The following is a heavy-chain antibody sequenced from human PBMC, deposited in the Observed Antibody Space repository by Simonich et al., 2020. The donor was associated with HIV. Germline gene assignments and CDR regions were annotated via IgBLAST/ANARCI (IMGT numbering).Heavy chain of an antibody. CDR2: ISYDGSNK. V-gene: IGHV3-30*07. D-gene: IGHD3-16*01. CDR3: ASGGSISSVLADDY. J-gene: IGHJ4*02. Sequence: QVQLVESGGGVVQPGRSLRLSCAASGFTFSSYAMDWVRQAPGKGLEWVAVISYDGSNKYYADSVKGRFTISRDNSKNTLYLQMNSLRAEDTAVYYCASGGSISSVLADDYWGQGTLVTVSS. CDR1: GFTFSSYA.